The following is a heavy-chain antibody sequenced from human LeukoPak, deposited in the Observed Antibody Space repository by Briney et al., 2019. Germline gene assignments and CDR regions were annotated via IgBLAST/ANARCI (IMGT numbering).Heavy chain of an antibody. CDR1: GGTFSSYA. Sequence: ASVKVSCKASGGTFSSYAISWVRQAPGQGLEWMGGIIPIFGTANYAQKFQGRVTITADESTSTAYMELSSLRSEDTAVYYCARDWDIVVVPAHDAFDIWGLGTMVTVSS. V-gene: IGHV1-69*13. J-gene: IGHJ3*02. CDR3: ARDWDIVVVPAHDAFDI. CDR2: IIPIFGTA. D-gene: IGHD2-2*01.